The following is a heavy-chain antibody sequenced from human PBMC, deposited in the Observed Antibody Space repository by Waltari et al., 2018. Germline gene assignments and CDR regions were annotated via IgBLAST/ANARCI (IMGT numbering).Heavy chain of an antibody. D-gene: IGHD2-8*01. CDR2: ISDDGSTK. V-gene: IGHV3-30-3*01. J-gene: IGHJ4*02. CDR3: ARGQEIRKIMTSFDY. CDR1: RFTFSRYS. Sequence: QVQLVESGGGVVQPGRSLRLSCVASRFTFSRYSIHWVRQAPGQGPEWVTVISDDGSTKDYEDSVKGRLTISRDNSRNTVYIQMNSLRSGDTAVYYCARGQEIRKIMTSFDYWGQGVLVSVSS.